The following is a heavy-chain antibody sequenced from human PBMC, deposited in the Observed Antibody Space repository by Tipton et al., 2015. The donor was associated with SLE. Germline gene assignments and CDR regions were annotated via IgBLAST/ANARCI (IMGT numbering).Heavy chain of an antibody. CDR3: ARGRDDYTYNWFDP. V-gene: IGHV4-34*01. Sequence: LRLSCAASGFTFSSFAMSWIRQPPGKGLEWIGEINHSGSTNYNPSLKSRVTISVDTSKSQFSLNLSSVTAADTAVYYCARGRDDYTYNWFDPWGQGTLVTVSS. J-gene: IGHJ5*02. D-gene: IGHD4-11*01. CDR1: GFTFSSFA. CDR2: INHSGST.